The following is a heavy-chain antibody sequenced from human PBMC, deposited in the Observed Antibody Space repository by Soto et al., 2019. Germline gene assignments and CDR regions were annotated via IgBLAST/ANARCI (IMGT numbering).Heavy chain of an antibody. CDR1: GGSLSGYY. CDR2: INHSGST. V-gene: IGHV4-34*01. CDR3: AREQRWTKFLDY. J-gene: IGHJ4*02. Sequence: SETLSLTWAVYGGSLSGYYWSWIRQPPGKGLEWIGEINHSGSTNYNPSLKSRVTISVDTSKNQFSLKLSSVTAADTAVYYCAREQRWTKFLDYWGQGNLVTVS.